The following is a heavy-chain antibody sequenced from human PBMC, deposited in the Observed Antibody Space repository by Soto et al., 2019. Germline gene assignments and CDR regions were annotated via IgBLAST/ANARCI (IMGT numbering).Heavy chain of an antibody. CDR1: GFTFDDYA. CDR3: AKDTGSGWYD. Sequence: EVQLVESGGGLVQPGRSLRLSCAASGFTFDDYAMHWVRQAPGKGLEWVSGISWNSGSIGYADSVKGRFTISRDNAKNSLYLQMNSLRAEDTALYYCAKDTGSGWYDWGQGTLVIVSS. CDR2: ISWNSGSI. D-gene: IGHD6-19*01. V-gene: IGHV3-9*01. J-gene: IGHJ4*02.